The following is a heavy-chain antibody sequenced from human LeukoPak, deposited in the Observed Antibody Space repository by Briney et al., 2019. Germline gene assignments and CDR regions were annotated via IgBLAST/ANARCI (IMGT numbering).Heavy chain of an antibody. CDR3: ARDIGTDIVVVPAAIWNWFDP. CDR1: GYTFTGYY. D-gene: IGHD2-2*02. V-gene: IGHV1-2*02. Sequence: ASVTVSCKASGYTFTGYYMHWVRQAPGQGLEWMGWINPNSGGTNYAQKFQGRVTMTRDTSISTAYMELSRLRSDDTAVYYCARDIGTDIVVVPAAIWNWFDPWGQGTLVTVSS. CDR2: INPNSGGT. J-gene: IGHJ5*02.